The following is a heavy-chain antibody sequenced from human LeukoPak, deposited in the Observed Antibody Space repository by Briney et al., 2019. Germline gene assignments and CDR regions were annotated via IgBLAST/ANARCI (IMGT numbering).Heavy chain of an antibody. Sequence: GGSLRLSCAASGFTFSTSIMTWVRQAPDKGLEWVSTIINNDGTTYYLESVRGRFTISRHNAKNSLYLQMDSLRAEDTAVYYCARVTWLSAAGTEGNFDYWGQGTLVTVSS. D-gene: IGHD6-13*01. CDR3: ARVTWLSAAGTEGNFDY. J-gene: IGHJ4*02. CDR2: IINNDGTT. CDR1: GFTFSTSI. V-gene: IGHV3-21*01.